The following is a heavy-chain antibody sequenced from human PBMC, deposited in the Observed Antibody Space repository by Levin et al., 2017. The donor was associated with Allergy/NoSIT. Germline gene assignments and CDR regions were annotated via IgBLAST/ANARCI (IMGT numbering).Heavy chain of an antibody. J-gene: IGHJ3*02. D-gene: IGHD5-24*01. V-gene: IGHV2-5*02. CDR2: IYWDDDK. Sequence: SGPTLVKPTQTLTLTCTFSGFSLSTSGVGVGWIRQPPGKALEWLALIYWDDDKRYSPSLKSRLTITKDTSKNQVVLTMTNMDPVDTATYYCAHTVEMATTITVWGSNAFDIWGQGTMVTVSS. CDR3: AHTVEMATTITVWGSNAFDI. CDR1: GFSLSTSGVG.